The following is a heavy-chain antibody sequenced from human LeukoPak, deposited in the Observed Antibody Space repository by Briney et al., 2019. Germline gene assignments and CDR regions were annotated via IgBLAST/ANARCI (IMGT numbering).Heavy chain of an antibody. Sequence: ASVKVSCKASGYTFTGYYMHWVRQAPGQGLEWMGWINPNSGNTGYAQKFQGRVTITRNTSISTAYMELSSMRSEDTAVYCCARDSEDTTMGPGYWGQGTLVTVSS. V-gene: IGHV1-8*03. CDR2: INPNSGNT. CDR3: ARDSEDTTMGPGY. D-gene: IGHD5-18*01. J-gene: IGHJ4*02. CDR1: GYTFTGYY.